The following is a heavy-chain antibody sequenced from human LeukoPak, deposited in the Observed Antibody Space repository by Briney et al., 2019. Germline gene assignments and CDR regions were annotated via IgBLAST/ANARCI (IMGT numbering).Heavy chain of an antibody. CDR1: GFTFSSYG. J-gene: IGHJ5*02. CDR2: IRYDGSNK. Sequence: GGSLRLSCAASGFTFSSYGMHWVRQAPGKGLEWVAFIRYDGSNKYYADSVKGRFTISRDNAKNSLDLQMNSLRAEDTAVYYCARAVGSSSSWGQGTLVTVPS. CDR3: ARAVGSSSS. V-gene: IGHV3-30*02. D-gene: IGHD6-6*01.